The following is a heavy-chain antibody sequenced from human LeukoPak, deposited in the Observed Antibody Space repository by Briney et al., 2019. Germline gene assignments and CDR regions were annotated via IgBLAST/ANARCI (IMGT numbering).Heavy chain of an antibody. V-gene: IGHV5-10-1*01. CDR3: ARVPKSNYDSSGYSDY. CDR1: GYSFTSYW. D-gene: IGHD3-22*01. Sequence: GESLKISCKGPGYSFTSYWISWVRQMPGKGLEWMGRIDPSDSYTNYSPSFQGHVSISADKSNSTAYLQWSSLKASDTAMYYCARVPKSNYDSSGYSDYWGQGTLVTVSS. J-gene: IGHJ4*02. CDR2: IDPSDSYT.